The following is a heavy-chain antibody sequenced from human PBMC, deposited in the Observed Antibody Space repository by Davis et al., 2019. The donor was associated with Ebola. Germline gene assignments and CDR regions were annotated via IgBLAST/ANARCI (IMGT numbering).Heavy chain of an antibody. J-gene: IGHJ6*02. CDR3: ARDWGYCSGGSCPLAYGMDV. V-gene: IGHV4-4*07. D-gene: IGHD2-15*01. Sequence: PSETLSLTCTVSGGSISSYYWSWIRQPAGKGLEWIGRIYTSGSTNYNPSLKSRVTMSVDTSKNQFSLKLSSVTAADTAVYYCARDWGYCSGGSCPLAYGMDVWGQGTTVTVSS. CDR2: IYTSGST. CDR1: GGSISSYY.